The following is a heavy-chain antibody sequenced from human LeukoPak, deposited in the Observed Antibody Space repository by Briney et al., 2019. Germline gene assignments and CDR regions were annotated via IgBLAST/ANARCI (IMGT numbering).Heavy chain of an antibody. J-gene: IGHJ5*02. CDR2: IYSGGST. CDR1: GFTVSSNY. V-gene: IGHV3-66*01. CDR3: ARDLVLNWFDP. Sequence: GGSLRLSCAASGFTVSSNYMSWVRQAPGKGLEWVSVIYSGGSTYYADSVKGRFTISRDNSKNTLYLQMNSLRAEDTAVYYYARDLVLNWFDPWGQGTLVTVSS.